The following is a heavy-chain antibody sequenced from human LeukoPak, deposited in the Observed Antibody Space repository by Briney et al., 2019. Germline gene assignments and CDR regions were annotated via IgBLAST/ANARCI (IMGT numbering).Heavy chain of an antibody. CDR2: INHSGST. CDR1: GGSFSGYC. D-gene: IGHD6-19*01. V-gene: IGHV4-34*01. CDR3: ARREAVAGIGAFDI. J-gene: IGHJ3*02. Sequence: SETLSLTCAVYGGSFSGYCWSWIRQPPGKGLEWIGEINHSGSTNYSPSLKSRVTISVDTSKNQFSLKLSSVTAADTAVYYCARREAVAGIGAFDIWGQGTMMTVSS.